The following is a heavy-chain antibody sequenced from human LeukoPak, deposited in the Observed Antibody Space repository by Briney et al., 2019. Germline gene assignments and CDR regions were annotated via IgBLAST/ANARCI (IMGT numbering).Heavy chain of an antibody. V-gene: IGHV1-46*01. CDR2: INPSTGST. J-gene: IGHJ4*02. CDR1: GYTFTCYY. D-gene: IGHD2-2*01. Sequence: VASVKVSCKASGYTFTCYYMHWVRQAPGQGLEWMGIINPSTGSTNYAQKFQGRVTMTRDTSTSTVYMELSSLRSEDTAVYYCARAKLDCSTTICYAPDFDYWGQGTLVAVSS. CDR3: ARAKLDCSTTICYAPDFDY.